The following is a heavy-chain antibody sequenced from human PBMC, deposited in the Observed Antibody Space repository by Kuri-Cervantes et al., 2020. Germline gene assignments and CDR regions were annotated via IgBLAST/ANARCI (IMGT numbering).Heavy chain of an antibody. Sequence: GGSLRLSCAASGFTFSSYSMNWVRQAPGKGLEWVAVISYDGSNKYYADSVKGRFTISRDNSKNTLYLQMNSLRAEDAAVYYCARDPGSKRDYYMDVWGKGTTVTVSS. J-gene: IGHJ6*03. CDR1: GFTFSSYS. CDR2: ISYDGSNK. V-gene: IGHV3-30*03. CDR3: ARDPGSKRDYYMDV.